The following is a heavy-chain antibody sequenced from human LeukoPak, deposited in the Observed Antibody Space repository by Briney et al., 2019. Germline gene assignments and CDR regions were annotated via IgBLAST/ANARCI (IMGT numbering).Heavy chain of an antibody. CDR3: ARLTPGKNWFDP. CDR2: MYPSGIT. V-gene: IGHV4-38-2*01. J-gene: IGHJ5*02. Sequence: SETXSLTCAVSGYSINSAYYWGWSRQPPGEGLEWIGSMYPSGITYYTPSLKTLVTISVSPSKNQFSLKLNSVTAADTAVYYCARLTPGKNWFDPWGQGTLVTVSS. CDR1: GYSINSAYY. D-gene: IGHD3-10*01.